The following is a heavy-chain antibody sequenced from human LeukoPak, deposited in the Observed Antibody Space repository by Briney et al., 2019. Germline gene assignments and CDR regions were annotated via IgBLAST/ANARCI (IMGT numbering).Heavy chain of an antibody. CDR1: GYTFNKYA. Sequence: GASVKVSCKVSGYTFNKYAMNWVRQAPGQGREWMGWINTKTGNPTYAQGFTGRFVFSLDTSVSTAYLQINGLKTEDTALYYCARISSGWPYWGQGTLVTVSS. J-gene: IGHJ4*02. D-gene: IGHD6-19*01. V-gene: IGHV7-4-1*02. CDR3: ARISSGWPY. CDR2: INTKTGNP.